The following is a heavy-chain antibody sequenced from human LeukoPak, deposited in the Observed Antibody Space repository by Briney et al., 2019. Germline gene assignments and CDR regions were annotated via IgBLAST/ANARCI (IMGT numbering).Heavy chain of an antibody. D-gene: IGHD1-26*01. CDR1: EFTFSSYS. V-gene: IGHV3-48*01. CDR2: ITNSGNSK. CDR3: ARVGEVGATDY. J-gene: IGHJ4*02. Sequence: TGGSLRLSCAASEFTFSSYSMNWVRQAPGKGLEWVSYITNSGNSKSYADSVKGRFTISRDNTKNSLYLQMNGLRAEDTAVYYCARVGEVGATDYWGQGTLVTVSS.